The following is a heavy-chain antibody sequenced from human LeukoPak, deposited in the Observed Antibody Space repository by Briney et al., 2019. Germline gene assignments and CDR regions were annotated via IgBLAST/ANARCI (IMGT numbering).Heavy chain of an antibody. Sequence: PSETLSLTCTISDGSISSYYWNWIRQSPGKGLEWIGHIRYSGSTHYNPPLQSRVSISIDTSKNHFSLNLRSVTAVDTAVYYCARWGHFDTSGYFVVDYWGQGTLVTVSS. V-gene: IGHV4-59*01. CDR2: IRYSGST. D-gene: IGHD3-22*01. J-gene: IGHJ4*02. CDR3: ARWGHFDTSGYFVVDY. CDR1: DGSISSYY.